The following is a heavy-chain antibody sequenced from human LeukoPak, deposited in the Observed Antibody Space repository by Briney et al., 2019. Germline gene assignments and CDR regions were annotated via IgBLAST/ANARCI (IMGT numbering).Heavy chain of an antibody. V-gene: IGHV4-31*03. J-gene: IGHJ4*02. D-gene: IGHD6-6*01. CDR1: GGSISSGGYY. Sequence: LQTLSLTCTVSGGSISSGGYYWSWIRQHPGKGLEWIGYIYYSGSTYYNPSLKSRVTISVDTSKNQFSLKLSSVTAADTAVYYCARETARSSSSGVDYWGQGTLVTVSS. CDR2: IYYSGST. CDR3: ARETARSSSSGVDY.